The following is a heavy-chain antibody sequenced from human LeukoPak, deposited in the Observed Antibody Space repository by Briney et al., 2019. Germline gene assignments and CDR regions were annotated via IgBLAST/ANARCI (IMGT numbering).Heavy chain of an antibody. CDR2: IIPILGIA. CDR3: ATNGHEWELNV. Sequence: RASVTVSCTASGGTFSSYAISWVRQAPGQGLEWMGRIIPILGIANYAQKFQGRVTMTEDTSTDTAYMELSSLRSEDTAVYYCATNGHEWELNVWGQGTLVTVSS. V-gene: IGHV1-69*04. CDR1: GGTFSSYA. J-gene: IGHJ4*02. D-gene: IGHD1-26*01.